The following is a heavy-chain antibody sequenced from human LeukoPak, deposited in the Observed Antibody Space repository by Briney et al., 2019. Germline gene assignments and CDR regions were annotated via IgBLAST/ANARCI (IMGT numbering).Heavy chain of an antibody. Sequence: GGSLRLSCAASGFTFSYFGMYWLRQAPGKGLEWVAFIRSDGSNKYYTDSVKGRLTISRDNSKNTLYLQMNSLRAEDTALYYCAKDNRYDYIWGTYRPNDYWGQGTLVTVSS. V-gene: IGHV3-30*02. CDR3: AKDNRYDYIWGTYRPNDY. J-gene: IGHJ4*02. CDR2: IRSDGSNK. CDR1: GFTFSYFG. D-gene: IGHD3-16*02.